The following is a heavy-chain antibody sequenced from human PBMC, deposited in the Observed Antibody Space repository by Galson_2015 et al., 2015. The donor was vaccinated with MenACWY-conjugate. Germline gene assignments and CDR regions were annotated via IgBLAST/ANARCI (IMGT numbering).Heavy chain of an antibody. D-gene: IGHD5-24*01. CDR3: AKEGAARTFREEFDY. Sequence: SLRLSCAASGFTFSNYGMHWVRQTPEKGLEWVAVVSYDGGTKYYADSVKGRFSISRDNSKNTVDLQMNSLSVDDTAVYFCAKEGAARTFREEFDYWGQGTLVTVSS. CDR1: GFTFSNYG. CDR2: VSYDGGTK. J-gene: IGHJ4*02. V-gene: IGHV3-30*18.